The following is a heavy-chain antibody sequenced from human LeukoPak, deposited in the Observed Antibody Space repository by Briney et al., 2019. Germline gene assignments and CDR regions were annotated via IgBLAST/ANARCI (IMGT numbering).Heavy chain of an antibody. Sequence: GASVKVSCKASGYTFTGYYMHWVRQAPGQGLEWMGWINPNSGGTNYAQKFQGRVTMTRDTSISTAYMELSRLRSDDTAVYYCARDITMIVVGGVAIWGQGTMVTVSS. V-gene: IGHV1-2*02. CDR1: GYTFTGYY. CDR2: INPNSGGT. J-gene: IGHJ3*02. D-gene: IGHD3-22*01. CDR3: ARDITMIVVGGVAI.